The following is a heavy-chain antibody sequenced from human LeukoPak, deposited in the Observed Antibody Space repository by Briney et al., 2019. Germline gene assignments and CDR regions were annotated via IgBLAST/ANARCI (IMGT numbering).Heavy chain of an antibody. V-gene: IGHV1-18*01. D-gene: IGHD2-15*01. CDR3: ARDCIGCHGFDF. Sequence: ASVKVSCKTSGYTFTNYGITWVRQAPGQGLEWMGWVSAYGDNTNYVQRIQGRVTTTTDTSTSTAYMELRSLRSDDTAVYYCARDCIGCHGFDFWGQGTLVTVSS. CDR1: GYTFTNYG. J-gene: IGHJ4*02. CDR2: VSAYGDNT.